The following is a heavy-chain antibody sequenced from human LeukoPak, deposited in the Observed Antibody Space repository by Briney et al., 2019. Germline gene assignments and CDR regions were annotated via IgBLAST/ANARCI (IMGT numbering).Heavy chain of an antibody. Sequence: ASVKVSCKASGYTFTGYYMHWVRQAPGQGLEWMGWINPNSGGTNYAQEFQGRVTMTRDTSISTAYMELSRLRSDDTAVYYCASLAYSGSSNWFDPWGQGTLVTVSS. J-gene: IGHJ5*02. V-gene: IGHV1-2*02. CDR3: ASLAYSGSSNWFDP. CDR1: GYTFTGYY. CDR2: INPNSGGT. D-gene: IGHD1-26*01.